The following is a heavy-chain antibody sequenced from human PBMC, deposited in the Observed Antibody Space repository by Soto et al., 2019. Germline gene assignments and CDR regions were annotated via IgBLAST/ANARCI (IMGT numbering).Heavy chain of an antibody. J-gene: IGHJ6*02. Sequence: PGGSLRLSCAASGFTFSDDYMNWVRQAPGKGLEWVSSICSSSTIYYADSVKGRFTISRDSAKNSLYLQMNSLRAEDTAVYYCARGVYWRGLRLEGSFYYYYGVDVWGQGTTVTVSS. CDR3: ARGVYWRGLRLEGSFYYYYGVDV. CDR1: GFTFSDDY. D-gene: IGHD5-12*01. CDR2: ICSSSTI. V-gene: IGHV3-11*04.